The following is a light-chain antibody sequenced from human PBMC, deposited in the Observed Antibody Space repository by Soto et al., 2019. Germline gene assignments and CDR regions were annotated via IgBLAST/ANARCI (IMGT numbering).Light chain of an antibody. CDR3: QQYGRHLGT. Sequence: EIVLTQSPGTLSLSPGERATLSCRASQSVSSSYLAWYQQKPGQAPRLLIYGASSRATGIPDRFSGSGSGTDFTLTISRLEPEDFAVYYCQQYGRHLGTFGQGTKVEIK. CDR2: GAS. V-gene: IGKV3-20*01. J-gene: IGKJ1*01. CDR1: QSVSSSY.